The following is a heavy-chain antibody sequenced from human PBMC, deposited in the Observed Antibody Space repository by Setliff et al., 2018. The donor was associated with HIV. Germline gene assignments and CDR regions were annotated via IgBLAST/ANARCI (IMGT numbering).Heavy chain of an antibody. CDR3: ARVADSITIFGVVAAYFQH. Sequence: PGGSLRLSCAASGFTFSSYWMSWVRQAPGKGLEWVANIKQDGSEKYYVDSVKGRFTISRDNAKNSLYLRMNSLRAEDTAVYYCARVADSITIFGVVAAYFQHWGQGTLVTVSS. J-gene: IGHJ1*01. D-gene: IGHD3-3*01. CDR2: IKQDGSEK. V-gene: IGHV3-7*01. CDR1: GFTFSSYW.